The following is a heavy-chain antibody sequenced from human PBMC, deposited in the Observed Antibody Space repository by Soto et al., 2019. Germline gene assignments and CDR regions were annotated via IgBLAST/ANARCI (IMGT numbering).Heavy chain of an antibody. J-gene: IGHJ4*02. D-gene: IGHD2-15*01. CDR1: GDSISSTHW. V-gene: IGHV4-4*02. CDR3: ARGFSGYSSGGSCSSFAY. Sequence: SEARCLTCAVSGDSISSTHWWTWVRQPPGKGLEYIGQIFHSGITNYNPSLESRVTISLDKSKSQFSLELNSVTGADTAIYYCARGFSGYSSGGSCSSFAYWGQGTLVTVSS. CDR2: IFHSGIT.